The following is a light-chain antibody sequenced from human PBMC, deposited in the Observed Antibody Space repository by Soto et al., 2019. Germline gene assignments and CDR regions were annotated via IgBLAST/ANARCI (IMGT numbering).Light chain of an antibody. Sequence: DIQMTQSPSTLSASVGDRVTITCRASQSISSWLAWYQQKPGKAPKLLIYDASSLESGVPSRFSGSGSGTEFTLTISSLQPDDFATSYCQQYNSYPSTFGGGTKVEIK. CDR2: DAS. CDR3: QQYNSYPST. CDR1: QSISSW. J-gene: IGKJ4*01. V-gene: IGKV1-5*01.